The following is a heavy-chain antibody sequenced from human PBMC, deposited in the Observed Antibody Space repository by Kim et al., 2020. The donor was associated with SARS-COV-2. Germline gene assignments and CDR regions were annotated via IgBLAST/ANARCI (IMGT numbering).Heavy chain of an antibody. J-gene: IGHJ6*02. CDR2: VYYSGST. V-gene: IGHV4-59*13. CDR1: GDSINSYF. D-gene: IGHD5-12*01. CDR3: SRLRARKYYFAMDV. Sequence: SETLSLTCTVSGDSINSYFWSWIRQPPGKGLEWIAYVYYSGSTTYNPSLQSRVTISVDTSKNQFSLKLSSVTAADTAVYYCSRLRARKYYFAMDVWGQGTTVTVSS.